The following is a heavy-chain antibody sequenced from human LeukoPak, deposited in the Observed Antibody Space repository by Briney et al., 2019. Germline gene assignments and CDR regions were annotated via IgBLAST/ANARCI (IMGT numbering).Heavy chain of an antibody. Sequence: GASVKVSCKASGYTFTSYGISWVRQAPGQGLEWMGWISAYNGNTNYAQKLQGRVTMTTDTSTSTAYMELRSLRSDDTAVYYCARAYSRAYYYYYYMDVWGEGTTVTVSS. V-gene: IGHV1-18*01. CDR3: ARAYSRAYYYYYYMDV. D-gene: IGHD2-15*01. CDR2: ISAYNGNT. CDR1: GYTFTSYG. J-gene: IGHJ6*03.